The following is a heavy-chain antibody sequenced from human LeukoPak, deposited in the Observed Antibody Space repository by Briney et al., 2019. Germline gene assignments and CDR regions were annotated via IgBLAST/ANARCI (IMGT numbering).Heavy chain of an antibody. D-gene: IGHD3-3*01. CDR1: GGSISSVSYY. Sequence: SETLSLTCTVSGGSISSVSYYWSWIRQPPGKGLEWIGYIFYSGSTNYNPSLKSRVTISVDTSKNQFSLKLSSVTAADTAVYYCVRSDDFWSGYYGYWGQGTLVTVSS. CDR2: IFYSGST. V-gene: IGHV4-61*01. J-gene: IGHJ4*02. CDR3: VRSDDFWSGYYGY.